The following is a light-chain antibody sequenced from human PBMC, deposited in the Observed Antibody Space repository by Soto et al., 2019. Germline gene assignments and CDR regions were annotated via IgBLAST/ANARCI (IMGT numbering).Light chain of an antibody. V-gene: IGKV3-11*01. CDR3: LQRSRWPVLT. CDR2: DSS. J-gene: IGKJ4*01. Sequence: EIVLKPSPATLSLSPGERASLSCRASQSVSGYIAWYQLKPGQSPRLLISDSSNRATGIPARFSGSGSGTDVTLPISSLEPEDVAVYYCLQRSRWPVLTFGGGTRVEIK. CDR1: QSVSGY.